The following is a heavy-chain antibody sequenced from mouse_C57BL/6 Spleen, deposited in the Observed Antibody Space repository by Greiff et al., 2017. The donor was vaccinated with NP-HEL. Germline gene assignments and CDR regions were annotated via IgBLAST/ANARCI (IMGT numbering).Heavy chain of an antibody. CDR2: ISYDGSN. CDR1: GYSITSGYY. V-gene: IGHV3-6*01. CDR3: ARGGYAMDY. J-gene: IGHJ4*01. Sequence: VQLKQSGPGLVKPSQSLSPTCSVTGYSITSGYYWNWIRQFPGNKLEWMGYISYDGSNNYNPSLKNRISITRDTSKNQFFLKLNSVTTEDTATYYCARGGYAMDYWGQGTSVTVSS.